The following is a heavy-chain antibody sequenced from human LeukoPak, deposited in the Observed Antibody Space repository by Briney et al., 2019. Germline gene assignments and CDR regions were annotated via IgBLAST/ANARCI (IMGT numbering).Heavy chain of an antibody. CDR1: GGTFSSYA. V-gene: IGHV1-69*13. J-gene: IGHJ4*02. D-gene: IGHD3-22*01. CDR3: ARDRYYDSSGYYLGMPYN. CDR2: IIPIFGTA. Sequence: SVKVSCKASGGTFSSYAISWVRQAPGQGLEWMGGIIPIFGTANYAQKFQGRVTITADESTSTAYMELSSLRSEDTAVYYCARDRYYDSSGYYLGMPYNWGQGTLVTVSS.